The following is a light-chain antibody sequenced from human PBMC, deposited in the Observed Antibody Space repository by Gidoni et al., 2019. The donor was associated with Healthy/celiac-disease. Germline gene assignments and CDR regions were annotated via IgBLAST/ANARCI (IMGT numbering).Light chain of an antibody. CDR1: NIGSKS. J-gene: IGLJ2*01. CDR3: QVWDSSSDHVV. V-gene: IGLV3-21*04. Sequence: SYVLTQPPSLSMAPGKTARITCGGNNIGSKSVHWYQQKPGQAPVLVIYYDSDRPSGIPERFSGSNSGNTATLTISRVEAGDEADYYCQVWDSSSDHVVFGGGTKLTVL. CDR2: YDS.